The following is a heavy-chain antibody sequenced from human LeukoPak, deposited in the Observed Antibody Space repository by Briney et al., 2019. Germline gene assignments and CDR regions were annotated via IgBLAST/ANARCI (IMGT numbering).Heavy chain of an antibody. Sequence: PGGSLRLSCAASGFTFSSYTMNWVRQTPGEGLEWVSGIDGSGVVTYYADSAKGRFTISRDNSRYSLYLQMNSLRAEDTAIYCCASGYTTGPRVDVWGQGTTVTVSS. J-gene: IGHJ6*02. CDR2: IDGSGVVT. CDR1: GFTFSSYT. D-gene: IGHD1-1*01. CDR3: ASGYTTGPRVDV. V-gene: IGHV3-23*01.